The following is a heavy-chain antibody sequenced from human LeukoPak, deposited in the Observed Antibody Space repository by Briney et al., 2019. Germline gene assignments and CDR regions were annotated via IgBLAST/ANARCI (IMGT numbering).Heavy chain of an antibody. Sequence: SETLSLTCAVYGGSFSGYYWSWIRQPPGKGLEWIGEINHSGSTNYNPSLKSRVTISVDTSKNQFSLKLTSVTAADTAVYYCASRGCSSTSCHEGYNWFDPWGQGILVSVSS. CDR1: GGSFSGYY. CDR3: ASRGCSSTSCHEGYNWFDP. V-gene: IGHV4-34*01. D-gene: IGHD2-2*01. CDR2: INHSGST. J-gene: IGHJ5*02.